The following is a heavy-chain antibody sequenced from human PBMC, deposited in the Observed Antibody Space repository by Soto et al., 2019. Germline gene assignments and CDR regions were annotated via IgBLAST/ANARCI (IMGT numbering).Heavy chain of an antibody. CDR3: ARAINMVRDYYFDY. J-gene: IGHJ4*01. CDR1: D. CDR2: IYYSGST. D-gene: IGHD3-10*01. Sequence: DWRRIRKPPGKGLEWIGYIYYSGSTNYNPSLKSRVTISVDTSKNQFSLKLSSVTAADTAVYYCARAINMVRDYYFDYWATEPWLPSPQ. V-gene: IGHV4-59*08.